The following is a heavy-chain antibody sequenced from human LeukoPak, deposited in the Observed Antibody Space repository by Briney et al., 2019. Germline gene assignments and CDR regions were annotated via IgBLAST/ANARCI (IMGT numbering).Heavy chain of an antibody. V-gene: IGHV3-23*01. CDR2: ITGSGGTT. Sequence: PGGSLRLSCAASGFTFSGYAMSWVRQAPGKGLEWVSTITGSGGTTYYADSVKGRFTISRDNAKNTLYLQMNSLRAEDTAVYYCARDGIAFDYWGQGTLVTVSS. J-gene: IGHJ4*02. CDR3: ARDGIAFDY. CDR1: GFTFSGYA. D-gene: IGHD1-26*01.